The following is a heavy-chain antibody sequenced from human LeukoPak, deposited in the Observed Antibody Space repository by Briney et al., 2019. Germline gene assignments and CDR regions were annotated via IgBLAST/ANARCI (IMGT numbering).Heavy chain of an antibody. V-gene: IGHV3-7*01. CDR1: GFTFNTYW. CDR3: ARDLGYSSGPNY. Sequence: GGSLRLSCAASGFTFNTYWMSWVRQAPGKGLEWVANINEDGGEKYYVDSVKGRFTISRDNAKNSLYLQMNSLRAEDTAVYYCARDLGYSSGPNYWGQGTRVTVSS. CDR2: INEDGGEK. D-gene: IGHD6-19*01. J-gene: IGHJ4*02.